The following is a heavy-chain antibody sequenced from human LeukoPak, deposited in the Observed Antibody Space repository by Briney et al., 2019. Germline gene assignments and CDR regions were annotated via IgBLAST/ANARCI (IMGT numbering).Heavy chain of an antibody. CDR3: ARASITMVRGVKYPQSGWFDP. CDR2: IYYSGST. V-gene: IGHV4-59*12. J-gene: IGHJ5*02. CDR1: GGSISSYY. D-gene: IGHD3-10*01. Sequence: KPSETLSLTCTVSGGSISSYYWSWIRQPPGKGLEWIGYIYYSGSTNYNPSLKSRVTISVDTSKNQFSLKLSSVTAADTAVYYCARASITMVRGVKYPQSGWFDPWGQGTLVTVSS.